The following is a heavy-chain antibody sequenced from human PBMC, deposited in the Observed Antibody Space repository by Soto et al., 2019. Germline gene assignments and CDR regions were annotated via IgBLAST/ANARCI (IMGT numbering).Heavy chain of an antibody. CDR1: GGTFRIYG. J-gene: IGHJ6*02. CDR2: ITPMLGAA. Sequence: QGQLVQSGAEVKKTGSSVKVSCKASGGTFRIYGLNWVRQAPGQGLEWMGGITPMLGAAEYAQKYQGRVTITADESTSTAYMEVRSLRSEDTAVYYCARDHCNSTSCLTSYGMDVWGQGTTVIVSS. D-gene: IGHD2-2*01. V-gene: IGHV1-69*01. CDR3: ARDHCNSTSCLTSYGMDV.